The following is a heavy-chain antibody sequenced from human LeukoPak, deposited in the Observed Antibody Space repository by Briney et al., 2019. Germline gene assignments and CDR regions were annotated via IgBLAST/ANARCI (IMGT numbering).Heavy chain of an antibody. Sequence: ASVKVSCKASGYTFSGHYIHWVRQAPGQGLEWMGWINPNSGGTNYAQKFQGRVTMTRDTSISTAYMELSSLRSDDTAVYYRARVPAGYGPYYFDYWGQGTLVTVSS. CDR2: INPNSGGT. CDR1: GYTFSGHY. D-gene: IGHD5-18*01. J-gene: IGHJ4*02. V-gene: IGHV1-2*02. CDR3: ARVPAGYGPYYFDY.